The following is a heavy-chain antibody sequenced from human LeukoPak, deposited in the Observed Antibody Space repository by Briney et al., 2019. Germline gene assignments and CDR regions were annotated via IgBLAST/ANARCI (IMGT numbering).Heavy chain of an antibody. CDR3: AKHFGSGTYYNYLDY. CDR1: GFTFSNYA. CDR2: ISGSGGVISASGGAT. V-gene: IGHV3-23*01. D-gene: IGHD3-10*01. J-gene: IGHJ4*02. Sequence: PGGSLRLSCVASGFTFSNYAMSWVRRAPGKGLEWVSVISGSGGVISASGGATYYAESVKGRFTISRDNSDNTLYLQLNTLRAEDTAVYYCAKHFGSGTYYNYLDYWGQGTLSPSPQ.